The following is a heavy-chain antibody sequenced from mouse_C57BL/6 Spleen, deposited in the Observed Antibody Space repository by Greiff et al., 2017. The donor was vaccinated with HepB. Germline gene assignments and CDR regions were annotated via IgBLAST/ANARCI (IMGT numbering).Heavy chain of an antibody. Sequence: EVKLVESGGGLVKPGGSLKLSCAASGFTFSDYGMHWVRQAPEKGLEWVAYISSGSSTIYYADTVKGRFTISRDNAKNTLFLQMTSLRSEDTAMYYCAKTYDDDGFAYWGQGTLVTVSA. CDR3: AKTYDDDGFAY. D-gene: IGHD2-4*01. CDR2: ISSGSSTI. CDR1: GFTFSDYG. J-gene: IGHJ3*01. V-gene: IGHV5-17*01.